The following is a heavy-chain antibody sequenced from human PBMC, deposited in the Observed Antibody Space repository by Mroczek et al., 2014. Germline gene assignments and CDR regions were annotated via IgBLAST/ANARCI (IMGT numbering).Heavy chain of an antibody. CDR3: ARGPQQQLVQSAFDI. V-gene: IGHV4-34*01. D-gene: IGHD6-13*01. Sequence: QVQLQQWGAGLLKPSETLSLTCAVYGGSFSGYYWSWIRQPPGKGLEWIGEINHSGSTNYNPSLKSRVTISVDTSKNQFSLKLSSVTAADTAVYYCARGPQQQLVQSAFDIWGPRDNGHRLF. J-gene: IGHJ3*02. CDR1: GGSFSGYY. CDR2: INHSGST.